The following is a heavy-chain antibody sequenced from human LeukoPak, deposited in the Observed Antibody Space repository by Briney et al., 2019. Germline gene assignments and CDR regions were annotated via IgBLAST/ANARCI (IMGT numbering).Heavy chain of an antibody. D-gene: IGHD5-12*01. V-gene: IGHV3-9*01. J-gene: IGHJ4*02. Sequence: GGSLRLSCAASGFTFYDYAMHWVRHAPGKGLEWVSGISWNSGSIAYADSVKGRFTISRDNAKNSLYLQMNSLRAEDTALYYCAKDFGRSAYDRPFDYWGQGTLVTVSS. CDR1: GFTFYDYA. CDR2: ISWNSGSI. CDR3: AKDFGRSAYDRPFDY.